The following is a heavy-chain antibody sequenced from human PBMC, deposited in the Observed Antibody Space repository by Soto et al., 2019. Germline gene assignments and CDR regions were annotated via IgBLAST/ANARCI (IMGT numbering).Heavy chain of an antibody. CDR3: VKDGVDTAMVDTLGGKYFEY. CDR2: ISGSGGST. J-gene: IGHJ4*02. D-gene: IGHD5-18*01. CDR1: VFTFSSYA. Sequence: VGSLRLSCASSVFTFSSYAMSCVRHSPGKWLEWVSAISGSGGSTYYADSVKGRFTISRDNSKNTLYLQMNSLRAEDTAVYYCVKDGVDTAMVDTLGGKYFEYLGQGTLVKVSS. V-gene: IGHV3-23*01.